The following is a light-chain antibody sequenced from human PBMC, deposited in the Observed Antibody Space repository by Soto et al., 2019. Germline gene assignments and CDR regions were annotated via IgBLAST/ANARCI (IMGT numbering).Light chain of an antibody. V-gene: IGKV3-15*01. CDR2: FAS. J-gene: IGKJ1*01. Sequence: EVVMTQSPATLSLSPGEGATLSCRASQFVGNKLAWFQQKPGQAPRLLIYFASTRATGIPARFSGSGSGTEFTLTLSSLQSEDFAVYYCQQYDNWHPWTFGQGTKVEI. CDR3: QQYDNWHPWT. CDR1: QFVGNK.